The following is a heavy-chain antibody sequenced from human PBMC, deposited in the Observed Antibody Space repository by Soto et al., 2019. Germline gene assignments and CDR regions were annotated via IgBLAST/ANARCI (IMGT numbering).Heavy chain of an antibody. V-gene: IGHV3-21*01. CDR1: GFTFSTYN. CDR2: ISSSSSYI. D-gene: IGHD6-13*01. Sequence: EVQLVESGGGLVKPGGSLRLSCAASGFTFSTYNMNWVRQAPGKGLEWVSSISSSSSYIYYADSVKGRFTISRDNAKNSLFLQMNSLRAEDTAVYYCARALPAAGRPLYFDCWGQGTLGTVSS. J-gene: IGHJ4*02. CDR3: ARALPAAGRPLYFDC.